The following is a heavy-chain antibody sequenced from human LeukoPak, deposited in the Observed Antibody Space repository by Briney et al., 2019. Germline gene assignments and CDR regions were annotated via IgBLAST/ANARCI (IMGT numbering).Heavy chain of an antibody. J-gene: IGHJ4*02. CDR2: VYYNGIT. Sequence: SETLSLTCTVSGVSINTYFWSWIRQPPGKGLEWIGYVYYNGITNYNPSLKSRVSISLDTSKNQFSLRLNSVTAAETAVYYCARAIRGSFYASDHWGQGTLVTVSS. CDR1: GVSINTYF. V-gene: IGHV4-59*01. D-gene: IGHD1-26*01. CDR3: ARAIRGSFYASDH.